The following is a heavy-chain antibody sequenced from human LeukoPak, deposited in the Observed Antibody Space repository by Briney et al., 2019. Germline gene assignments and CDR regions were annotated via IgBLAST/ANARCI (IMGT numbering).Heavy chain of an antibody. J-gene: IGHJ5*01. CDR1: GGSISSYY. V-gene: IGHV4-59*08. Sequence: SETLSLTCTVSGGSISSYYWRWIRQPPGKGLEWIGYIYYSGSTSYNPSLKSRVTISVDTSKIQFSLKLSSVTAADTAVYYCARRPVVGAWFDSWGQGTQVTVSS. CDR3: ARRPVVGAWFDS. CDR2: IYYSGST. D-gene: IGHD3-22*01.